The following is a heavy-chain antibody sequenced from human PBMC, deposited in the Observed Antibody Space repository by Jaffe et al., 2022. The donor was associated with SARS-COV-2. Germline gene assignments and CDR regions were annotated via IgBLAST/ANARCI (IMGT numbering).Heavy chain of an antibody. V-gene: IGHV3-23*01. D-gene: IGHD3-22*01. CDR1: GFTFSSYA. CDR2: IGDSGGST. CDR3: AKLGHYDSSGYHFDS. J-gene: IGHJ4*02. Sequence: EVQLLESGGGLVQPGGSLRLFCAASGFTFSSYAMSWVRQAPGKGLEWVSSIGDSGGSTYYADSVKGRFTISRDNSKNTLYLQMNSLRAEDTAVYYCAKLGHYDSSGYHFDSWGQGTLVTVSS.